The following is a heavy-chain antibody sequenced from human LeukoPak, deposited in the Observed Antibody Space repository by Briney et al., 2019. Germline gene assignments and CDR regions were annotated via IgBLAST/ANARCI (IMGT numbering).Heavy chain of an antibody. CDR1: GFTFSSYW. V-gene: IGHV3-74*01. CDR2: IASDGSST. J-gene: IGHJ4*02. D-gene: IGHD4-23*01. CDR3: ARGRPHGNDY. Sequence: GGSLRLSCAASGFTFSSYWMTWVRQAPGKGLVWVSRIASDGSSTTYADSVKGRFSISRDNAKNTLYLQMNSLRVEDTAVYYCARGRPHGNDYWGQGTLVTVSS.